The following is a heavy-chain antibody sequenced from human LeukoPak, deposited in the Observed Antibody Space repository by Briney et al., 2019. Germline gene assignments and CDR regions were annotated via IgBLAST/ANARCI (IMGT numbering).Heavy chain of an antibody. CDR1: GFTVSSNY. J-gene: IGHJ4*02. CDR3: ARDPSSGWLDY. D-gene: IGHD6-19*01. Sequence: GGSLRLSCAASGFTVSSNYMSWVRQAPGKGLEWVSVIYSGGSTYYADSVKGRFTISRDNSKNTLYLQMNSLRAEDTAVYYCARDPSSGWLDYWGQGTLVTVSS. V-gene: IGHV3-66*01. CDR2: IYSGGST.